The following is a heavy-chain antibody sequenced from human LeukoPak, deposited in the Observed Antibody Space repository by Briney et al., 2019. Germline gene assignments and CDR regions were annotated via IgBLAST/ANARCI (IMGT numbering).Heavy chain of an antibody. Sequence: GGSLRLSCVASGFTFSSYWMHWVRQAPGKGLVWVSRINSDGSTTTYADSVKGRFTISRDNAKNTLYLQMNSLRAEDTAVYYCARVCIGCYSKDYWGQGTLVSVSS. J-gene: IGHJ4*02. CDR3: ARVCIGCYSKDY. CDR1: GFTFSSYW. CDR2: INSDGSTT. D-gene: IGHD2-15*01. V-gene: IGHV3-74*03.